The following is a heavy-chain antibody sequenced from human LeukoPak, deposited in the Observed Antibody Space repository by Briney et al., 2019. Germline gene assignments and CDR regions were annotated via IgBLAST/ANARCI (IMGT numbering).Heavy chain of an antibody. J-gene: IGHJ6*03. D-gene: IGHD5-12*01. CDR2: ISSSSSTI. V-gene: IGHV3-48*01. CDR1: GFTFGDYA. Sequence: GSLRLSCTASGFTFGDYAMNWVRQAPGKGLEWVSYISSSSSTIYYADSVKGRFTISRDNAKNSLYLQMNSLRAEDTAVYYCARDSGYDRLVHYMDVWGKGTTVTVSS. CDR3: ARDSGYDRLVHYMDV.